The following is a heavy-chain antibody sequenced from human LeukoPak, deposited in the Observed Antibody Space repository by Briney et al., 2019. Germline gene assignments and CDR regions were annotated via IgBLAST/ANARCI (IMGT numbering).Heavy chain of an antibody. D-gene: IGHD2/OR15-2a*01. CDR1: GFTFSSYE. J-gene: IGHJ4*02. Sequence: GGSLRLSCAASGFTFSSYEMNWVRQAPGKGLEWVSYISSSASTIYYADSVMGRFTISRDNAKNSLYLQMNSLRAEDTAVYYCARGSEYSPTFDHWGQGTLVTVSS. CDR3: ARGSEYSPTFDH. V-gene: IGHV3-48*03. CDR2: ISSSASTI.